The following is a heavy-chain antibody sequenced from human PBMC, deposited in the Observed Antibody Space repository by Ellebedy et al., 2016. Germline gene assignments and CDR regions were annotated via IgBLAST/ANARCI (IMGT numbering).Heavy chain of an antibody. Sequence: ASVKVSXXASGYTFTSYGISWVRQAPGQGLEWMGWISAYNGNTNYAQKFQGRVTITADESTSTAYMELSSLRSEDTAVYYCARGYSYGSFDYWGQGTLVTVSS. V-gene: IGHV1-18*01. CDR2: ISAYNGNT. J-gene: IGHJ4*02. CDR1: GYTFTSYG. D-gene: IGHD5-18*01. CDR3: ARGYSYGSFDY.